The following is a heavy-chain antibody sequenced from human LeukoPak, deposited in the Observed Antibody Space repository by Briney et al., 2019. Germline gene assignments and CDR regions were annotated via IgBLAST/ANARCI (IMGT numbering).Heavy chain of an antibody. J-gene: IGHJ5*02. CDR2: IYMTGST. V-gene: IGHV4-4*07. CDR1: GGSISGHY. Sequence: SETLSLTCTVSGGSISGHYWSWIRQPAGKGLEWIGRIYMTGSTNYNPSLKSRVTMSVDMPKNQFSLKLSSVTAADTAVYFCARVALFGSGSYYWFDHWGQGTLVTVSS. D-gene: IGHD3-10*01. CDR3: ARVALFGSGSYYWFDH.